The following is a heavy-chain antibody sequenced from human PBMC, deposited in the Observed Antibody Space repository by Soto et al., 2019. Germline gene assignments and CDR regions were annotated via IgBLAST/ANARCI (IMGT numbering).Heavy chain of an antibody. Sequence: QVQLQESGPGLVKPSQTLSLTCTVSGGSISSGDYYWSWIRQPPGKGLEWIGYIYYSGSTYYNPSLKRRVTISLDTSKNQFSLKLSSVTAADTAVYYCARYCSGGSCTWGMDVWGQGTTVTVSS. D-gene: IGHD2-15*01. J-gene: IGHJ6*02. CDR1: GGSISSGDYY. CDR2: IYYSGST. CDR3: ARYCSGGSCTWGMDV. V-gene: IGHV4-30-4*01.